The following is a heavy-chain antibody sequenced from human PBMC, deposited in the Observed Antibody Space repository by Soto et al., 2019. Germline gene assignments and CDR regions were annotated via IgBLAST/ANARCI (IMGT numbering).Heavy chain of an antibody. V-gene: IGHV3-74*01. CDR3: ARGEKRRYCSSTSCYGAEYFQH. CDR1: GFTFSSFW. J-gene: IGHJ1*01. D-gene: IGHD2-2*01. CDR2: INTDGSST. Sequence: GGSLRLSCAVSGFTFSSFWMHWVRQAPGEGLVWVSRINTDGSSTSYADSVKGRFTISRDNAKNTLYLQMNSLRVEDTAVYYCARGEKRRYCSSTSCYGAEYFQHWGQGTLVTVSS.